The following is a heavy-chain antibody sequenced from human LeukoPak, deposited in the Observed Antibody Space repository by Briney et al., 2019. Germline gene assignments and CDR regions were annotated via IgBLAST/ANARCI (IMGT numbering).Heavy chain of an antibody. D-gene: IGHD2-15*01. CDR3: ARGSCSGGSCPYDF. CDR2: VTYDGNHK. CDR1: GFSFSNHG. J-gene: IGHJ4*02. V-gene: IGHV3-33*05. Sequence: GGSLRLSCAASGFSFSNHGMNWVRQAPGKGLEWVAVVTYDGNHKNYADSVKGRFTISRDNSKNTLYLQMNSLRAEDTAVFYCARGSCSGGSCPYDFWGQGTLVAVSS.